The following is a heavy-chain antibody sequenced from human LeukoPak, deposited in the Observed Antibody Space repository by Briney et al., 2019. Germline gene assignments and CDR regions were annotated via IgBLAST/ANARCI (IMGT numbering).Heavy chain of an antibody. Sequence: QPGGSLRLSCAASGFTFSNYEMNWVRQAPGKGLVWVSRINSDGTMTNYADSVKGRFTISRDNAKNTLHLQMNSLRAEDTAVYYCARGLAVAGNCMDVWGQGTTVTVSS. CDR2: INSDGTMT. CDR1: GFTFSNYE. V-gene: IGHV3-74*01. CDR3: ARGLAVAGNCMDV. D-gene: IGHD6-19*01. J-gene: IGHJ6*02.